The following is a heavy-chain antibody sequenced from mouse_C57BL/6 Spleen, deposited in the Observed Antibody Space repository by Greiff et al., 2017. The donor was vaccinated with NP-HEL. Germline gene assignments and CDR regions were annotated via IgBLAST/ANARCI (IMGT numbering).Heavy chain of an antibody. Sequence: QVQLQQSGAELVRPGTSVKMSCKASGYTFTNYWIGWAKQRPGHGLEWIGDIYPGGGSTNYNEKFKGKATLTADKSSSTAYMQFSSLTSEDSAIYYCARWYDYFYAMDYWGQGTSVTVSS. CDR2: IYPGGGST. J-gene: IGHJ4*01. D-gene: IGHD2-4*01. V-gene: IGHV1-63*01. CDR3: ARWYDYFYAMDY. CDR1: GYTFTNYW.